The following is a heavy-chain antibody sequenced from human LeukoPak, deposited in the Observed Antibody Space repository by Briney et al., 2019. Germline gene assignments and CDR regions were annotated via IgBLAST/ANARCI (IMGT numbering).Heavy chain of an antibody. D-gene: IGHD6-13*01. CDR1: GFTFSSYS. CDR2: ISSSSSYI. V-gene: IGHV3-21*04. J-gene: IGHJ5*02. Sequence: PGGSLRLSCAASGFTFSSYSMNWVRQAPGKGLEWVSSISSSSSYIYYVDSVKGRFTISRDNAKNSLYLQMNSLRAEDTAVYYCARDRQQLARRRGYNWFDPWGQGTLVTVSS. CDR3: ARDRQQLARRRGYNWFDP.